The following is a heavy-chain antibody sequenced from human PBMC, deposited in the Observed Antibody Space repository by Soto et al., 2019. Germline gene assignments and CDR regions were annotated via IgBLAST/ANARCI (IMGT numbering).Heavy chain of an antibody. D-gene: IGHD3-22*01. CDR3: ARRSLYDSSGYSFDY. J-gene: IGHJ4*02. Sequence: GASVKVSCKASGGTFSSYAISWVRQAPGQGLEWMGGIIPIFGTANYAQKFQGRVTITADESTSTAYMELSSLRSEDTAVYYCARRSLYDSSGYSFDYWGQGTLVTVSS. CDR1: GGTFSSYA. CDR2: IIPIFGTA. V-gene: IGHV1-69*13.